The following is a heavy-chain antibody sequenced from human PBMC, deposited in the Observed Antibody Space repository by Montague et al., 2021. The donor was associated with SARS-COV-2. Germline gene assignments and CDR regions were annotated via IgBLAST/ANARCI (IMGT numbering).Heavy chain of an antibody. V-gene: IGHV4-34*01. CDR2: INHSGST. J-gene: IGHJ4*02. Sequence: SETLSLTRAVYGGSFSGYYWSWIRRPPGKGLEWIGEINHSGSTNYNPSLKSRVTISVDTSKNQFSLKLSSVTAADTAVYYCARGSRQWLVRPPHYYYFDYWGQGTLVTVSS. CDR3: ARGSRQWLVRPPHYYYFDY. CDR1: GGSFSGYY. D-gene: IGHD6-19*01.